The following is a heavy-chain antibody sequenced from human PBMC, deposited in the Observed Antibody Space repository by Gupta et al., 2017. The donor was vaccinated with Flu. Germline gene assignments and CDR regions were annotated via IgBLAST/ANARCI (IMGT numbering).Heavy chain of an antibody. CDR2: IYTSGST. D-gene: IGHD2-2*01. Sequence: WIRQPAGKGLEWIGRIYTSGSTNYNPSLKSRVTMPVDTSKNQFSLKLSSVTAADTAVYYCAREDIVVVPAAKYYYYYGMDVWGQGTTVTVSS. V-gene: IGHV4-4*07. CDR3: AREDIVVVPAAKYYYYYGMDV. J-gene: IGHJ6*02.